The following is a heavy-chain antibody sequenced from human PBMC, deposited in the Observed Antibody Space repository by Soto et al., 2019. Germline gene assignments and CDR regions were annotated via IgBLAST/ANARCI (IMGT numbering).Heavy chain of an antibody. CDR2: IDTSGNT. CDR3: ARYSNNWFQTEGMDV. Sequence: SETLSLTCTVSVDSITTYYWSWIRQPAGKGPEWIGRIDTSGNTNYNPSLKSRVTMSVDTSKKQFSLKLTSVTAADTAVYYCARYSNNWFQTEGMDVLGQGTTVTVSS. J-gene: IGHJ6*02. CDR1: VDSITTYY. D-gene: IGHD6-13*01. V-gene: IGHV4-4*07.